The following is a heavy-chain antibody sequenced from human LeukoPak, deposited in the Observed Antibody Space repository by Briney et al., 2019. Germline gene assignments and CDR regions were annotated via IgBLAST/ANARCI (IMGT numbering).Heavy chain of an antibody. Sequence: SETLSLTCTVSGGSISSSSYYWGWIRQPPGKGLEWIGEINHSGSTNYNPSLKSRVTISVDTSKNQFSLKLSSVTAADTAVYYCARTAAAAGIYYYYYGMDVWGQGTTVTVSS. D-gene: IGHD6-13*01. CDR1: GGSISSSSYY. CDR2: INHSGST. V-gene: IGHV4-39*07. J-gene: IGHJ6*02. CDR3: ARTAAAAGIYYYYYGMDV.